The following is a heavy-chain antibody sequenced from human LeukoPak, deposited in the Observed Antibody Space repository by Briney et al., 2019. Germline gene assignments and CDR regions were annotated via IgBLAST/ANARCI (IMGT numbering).Heavy chain of an antibody. V-gene: IGHV3-30-3*01. CDR2: ISYDGSNK. D-gene: IGHD4-17*01. J-gene: IGHJ4*02. Sequence: PGRSLRLSCAASGFTFSSYAMHWVRQAPGKGLEWVAVISYDGSNKYYADSVKGRFTISRDNSKDTLYLQMNSLRAEDTAVYYCARSRCLDYWGQGTLVTVSS. CDR3: ARSRCLDY. CDR1: GFTFSSYA.